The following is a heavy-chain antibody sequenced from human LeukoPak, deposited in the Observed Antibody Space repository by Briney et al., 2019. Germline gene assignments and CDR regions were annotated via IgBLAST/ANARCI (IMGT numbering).Heavy chain of an antibody. CDR3: ARDSVRVGIRRYYYGMDV. J-gene: IGHJ6*02. V-gene: IGHV4-30-4*01. CDR2: IYCSGST. CDR1: GGSISSGDYY. D-gene: IGHD2-2*01. Sequence: SQTLSLTCTVSGGSISSGDYYWSWIRQPPGKGLEWIGYIYCSGSTYYNPSLKSRVTISVDTSKNQFSLKLSSVTAADTAVYYCARDSVRVGIRRYYYGMDVWGQGTTVTVSS.